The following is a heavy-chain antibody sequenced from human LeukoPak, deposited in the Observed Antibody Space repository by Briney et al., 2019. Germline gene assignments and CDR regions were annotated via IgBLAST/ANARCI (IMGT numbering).Heavy chain of an antibody. CDR1: GFTFSSYG. V-gene: IGHV3-33*01. Sequence: GGSLRLSCAASGFTFSSYGMHWVRQAPGKGLEWVAVIWYDGSNKYYADSVKGRFTISRDNSKNTLYLQMNSLRAEDTAVYYGARWLQAYYYYGMDVWGQGTTVTVSS. CDR3: ARWLQAYYYYGMDV. D-gene: IGHD5-24*01. CDR2: IWYDGSNK. J-gene: IGHJ6*02.